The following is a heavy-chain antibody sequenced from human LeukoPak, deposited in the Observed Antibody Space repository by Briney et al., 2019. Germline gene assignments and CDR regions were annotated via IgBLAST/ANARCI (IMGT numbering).Heavy chain of an antibody. Sequence: SETLSLTCSVSSGSISSDYWSWIRQPPGKGLEWIGFIDSSGGTNYNPSLRGRITMSIDTSKNQFSLKLTSMTSADTAVYYCARGGPSSRYFDFWGQGTLVTVSS. CDR1: SGSISSDY. CDR2: IDSSGGT. V-gene: IGHV4-59*01. J-gene: IGHJ4*02. CDR3: ARGGPSSRYFDF. D-gene: IGHD6-13*01.